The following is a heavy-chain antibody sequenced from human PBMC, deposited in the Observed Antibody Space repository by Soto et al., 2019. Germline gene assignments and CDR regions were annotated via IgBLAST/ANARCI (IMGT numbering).Heavy chain of an antibody. D-gene: IGHD4-17*01. CDR3: ARVKVTTESFDS. CDR1: GASINTGGFY. CDR2: GSHTGSR. Sequence: PSETLSLTCSVSGASINTGGFYWIWVRHYPGKGLDWIGYGSHTGSRYLNPSLRSRITISLDTPNNQFSLRLTSVTAADTAVYYCARVKVTTESFDSWGQGSLVTVSS. V-gene: IGHV4-31*03. J-gene: IGHJ4*02.